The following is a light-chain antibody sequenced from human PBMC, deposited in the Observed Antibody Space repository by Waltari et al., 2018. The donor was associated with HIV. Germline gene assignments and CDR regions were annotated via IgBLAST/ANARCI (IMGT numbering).Light chain of an antibody. CDR1: RSHTGAGYA. Sequence: QSVLTQPPSVSGAPGQRVTISCTGSRSHTGAGYAVHWYQQLPGTAPRLLIYFDDLLSSGGSDRFSGSKSGTSASLAIRGLQSEDEADYYCAAWDDSLNGYVFGSGTKVTVL. V-gene: IGLV1-36*01. J-gene: IGLJ1*01. CDR2: FDD. CDR3: AAWDDSLNGYV.